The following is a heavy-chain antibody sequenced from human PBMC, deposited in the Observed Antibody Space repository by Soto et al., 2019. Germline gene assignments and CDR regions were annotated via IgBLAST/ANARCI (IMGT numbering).Heavy chain of an antibody. CDR1: GYTFTSYD. CDR3: ARFPVQFRGSHPRYYYYYYMDV. D-gene: IGHD3-10*01. CDR2: MNPNSGNT. Sequence: ASVKVSCKASGYTFTSYDINWVRQATGQGLEWMGWMNPNSGNTGYAQKFQGRVTMTRNTSISTAYMELSSLRSEDTAVYYCARFPVQFRGSHPRYYYYYYMDVWGKGTTVTVSS. V-gene: IGHV1-8*01. J-gene: IGHJ6*03.